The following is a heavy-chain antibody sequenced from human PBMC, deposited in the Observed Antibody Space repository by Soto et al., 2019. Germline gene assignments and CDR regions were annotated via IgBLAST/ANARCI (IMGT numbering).Heavy chain of an antibody. J-gene: IGHJ6*02. V-gene: IGHV4-59*12. CDR1: GGSISSYY. D-gene: IGHD2-15*01. CDR3: ARVVVVAATLTIYYYGMDV. CDR2: IYYSGST. Sequence: SETLSLTCTVSGGSISSYYWSWIRQPPGKGLEWIGYIYYSGSTNYNPSLKSRVTISVDTSKNQFSLKLSSVTAADTAVYYCARVVVVAATLTIYYYGMDVWGQGTTVTVSS.